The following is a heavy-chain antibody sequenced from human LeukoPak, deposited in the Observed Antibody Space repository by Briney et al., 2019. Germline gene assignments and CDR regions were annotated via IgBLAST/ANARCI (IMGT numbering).Heavy chain of an antibody. Sequence: GGSLRLSCAASGCTVSSSYMSWVRQPPGKGLEYVSAIYPGGSTYYAASVKGRVTISRDNSKSTLYLQMNSLRAADTAVYYCTKDNSYYFGSGSSNYFYSWGQGTLGTVSS. CDR3: TKDNSYYFGSGSSNYFYS. V-gene: IGHV3-53*01. CDR1: GCTVSSSY. CDR2: IYPGGST. D-gene: IGHD3-10*01. J-gene: IGHJ4*02.